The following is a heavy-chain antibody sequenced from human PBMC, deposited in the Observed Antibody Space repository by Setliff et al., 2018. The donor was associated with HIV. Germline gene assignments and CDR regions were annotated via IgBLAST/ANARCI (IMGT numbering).Heavy chain of an antibody. J-gene: IGHJ3*02. V-gene: IGHV4-61*09. CDR3: ARHSPNVGVRGDAFDI. CDR1: GSSISSGSYY. CDR2: IHTTGST. D-gene: IGHD2-8*01. Sequence: PSETLSLTCTVSGSSISSGSYYWSWIRQPAGKGLEWIGQIHTTGSTNYNPSLKSRVTISVDTSKNQFSLKLSSVNAADTGVYYCARHSPNVGVRGDAFDIWGQGTVVTVSS.